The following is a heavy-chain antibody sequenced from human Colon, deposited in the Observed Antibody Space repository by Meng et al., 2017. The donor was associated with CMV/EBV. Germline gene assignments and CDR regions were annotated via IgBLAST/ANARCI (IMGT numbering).Heavy chain of an antibody. J-gene: IGHJ6*02. V-gene: IGHV3-21*01. D-gene: IGHD3-3*01. CDR1: GFTFSSYS. CDR3: SKPEAPPYDFWSGYVYYYGMDA. Sequence: GGSLRLSCAASGFTFSSYSMNWVRQAPGKGLEWVSSISSSSSYIYYADSVKGRFTISRDNAKNSLYLQMNSLTAEDTAVYYCSKPEAPPYDFWSGYVYYYGMDAWGQGTTVTVSS. CDR2: ISSSSSYI.